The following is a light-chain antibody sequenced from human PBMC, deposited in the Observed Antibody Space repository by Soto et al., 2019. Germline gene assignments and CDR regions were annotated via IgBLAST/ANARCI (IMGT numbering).Light chain of an antibody. V-gene: IGKV1-5*03. CDR3: QLYTSYSEA. CDR2: KAS. Sequence: DIQVTQTPSTLSGSVGDRVTITCRASQTISSWLAWYQQKPGKAPKLLIYKASTLKSGVPSRFSGSGSGTEFTLTISSLQPDDFATYYCQLYTSYSEASGQGTKVDIK. CDR1: QTISSW. J-gene: IGKJ1*01.